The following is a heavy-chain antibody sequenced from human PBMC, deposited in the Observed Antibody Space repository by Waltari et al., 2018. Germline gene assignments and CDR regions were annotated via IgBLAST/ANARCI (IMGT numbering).Heavy chain of an antibody. D-gene: IGHD5-18*01. CDR3: ARRGYSYGVFDY. CDR1: GGSISSSSYY. Sequence: QLQLQESGPGLVKPSETLSLNCTVSGGSISSSSYYWGWIRQPPGKGLECIGSIYYSGSTYYNPSLKSRVTISVDTSKNQFSLKLSSVTAADTAVYYCARRGYSYGVFDYWGQGTLVTVSS. V-gene: IGHV4-39*01. J-gene: IGHJ4*02. CDR2: IYYSGST.